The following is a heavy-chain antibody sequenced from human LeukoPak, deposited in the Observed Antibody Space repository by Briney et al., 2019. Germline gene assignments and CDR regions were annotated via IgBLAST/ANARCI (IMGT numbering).Heavy chain of an antibody. Sequence: ASVKVSCKASGYTFTNYDINWVRQATGQGLEGLGWMNPNSGNIGYAPKFQGRVTLTRDTSISTAYMELSSLRSEDTAVYYCAKVRTGHYFDYWGQGTLVTVSS. D-gene: IGHD1-1*01. CDR1: GYTFTNYD. J-gene: IGHJ4*02. CDR3: AKVRTGHYFDY. V-gene: IGHV1-8*03. CDR2: MNPNSGNI.